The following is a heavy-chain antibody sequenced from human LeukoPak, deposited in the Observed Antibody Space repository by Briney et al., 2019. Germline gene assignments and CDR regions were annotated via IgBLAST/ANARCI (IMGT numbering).Heavy chain of an antibody. CDR1: GFTFSSYA. V-gene: IGHV3-23*01. J-gene: IGHJ6*02. Sequence: GGSLRLSCAASGFTFSSYAMSWVRQAPGKGLEWVSGISGSGGTTYYADSVKGRLTISRDNSKNTLYLQMNSLRAEDTAVYCCAASNKGHYYYGMDVWGQGTTVTVSS. D-gene: IGHD2/OR15-2a*01. CDR3: AASNKGHYYYGMDV. CDR2: ISGSGGTT.